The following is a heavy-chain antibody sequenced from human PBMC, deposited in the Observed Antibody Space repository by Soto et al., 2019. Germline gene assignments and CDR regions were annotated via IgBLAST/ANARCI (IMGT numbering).Heavy chain of an antibody. CDR1: GFTFRSNA. CDR3: AKDRKYLVAGTAGDY. D-gene: IGHD6-19*01. V-gene: IGHV3-23*01. Sequence: EVQLLESGGGLVQPGGSLGLPCEASGFTFRSNAMSWVRQAQGKGLEWVSAISGSGGSTYYADSVKGRFTISRDNSKNTLYLQMNSLRAEDTAVYYCAKDRKYLVAGTAGDYWGQGTLVTVSS. CDR2: ISGSGGST. J-gene: IGHJ4*02.